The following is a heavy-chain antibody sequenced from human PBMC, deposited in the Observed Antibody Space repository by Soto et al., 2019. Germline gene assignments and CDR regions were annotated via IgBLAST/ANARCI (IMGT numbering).Heavy chain of an antibody. V-gene: IGHV1-69*02. D-gene: IGHD6-13*01. CDR2: IIPILGIA. CDR3: ARLIAGRFDY. Sequence: SVKVSCKASGGTFSSYTISGVRQAPGQGLEWMGRIIPILGIANYAQKFQGRVTITADKSTSTAYMELSSLRSEDTAVYYCARLIAGRFDYWGQGTLVTVSS. CDR1: GGTFSSYT. J-gene: IGHJ4*02.